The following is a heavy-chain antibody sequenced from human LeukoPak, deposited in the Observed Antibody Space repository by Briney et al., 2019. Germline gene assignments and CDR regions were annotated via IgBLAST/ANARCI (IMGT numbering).Heavy chain of an antibody. Sequence: PGGSLRLSCAASGFTFDDYAMHWVRQAPGKGLEWVSGISWNSGSIGYADSVKGRFTISRDNAKNSLYLQMNSLRAEDTALYYCAKDSSGVGVYYYYYGMDVWGQGTTVTVSS. CDR1: GFTFDDYA. V-gene: IGHV3-9*01. CDR3: AKDSSGVGVYYYYYGMDV. D-gene: IGHD3-10*01. CDR2: ISWNSGSI. J-gene: IGHJ6*02.